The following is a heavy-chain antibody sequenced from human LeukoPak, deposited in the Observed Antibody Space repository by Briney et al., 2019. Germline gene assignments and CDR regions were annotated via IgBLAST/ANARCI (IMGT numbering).Heavy chain of an antibody. CDR1: GYTFTGYY. J-gene: IGHJ4*02. Sequence: ASVKVSCKASGYTFTGYYMHWVRQAPGQGLEWMGWINPNSGGTNYAQKFQGRVTMTRDTSISTAYMELSRLRSDDTAVYYCARVGVGATIPFDYWGQGTLVTVSS. V-gene: IGHV1-2*02. D-gene: IGHD1-26*01. CDR2: INPNSGGT. CDR3: ARVGVGATIPFDY.